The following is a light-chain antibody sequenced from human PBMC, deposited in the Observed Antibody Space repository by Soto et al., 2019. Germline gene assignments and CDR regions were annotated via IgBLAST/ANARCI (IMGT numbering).Light chain of an antibody. Sequence: DIVMTQSADSLAVSLGERATINCKSSQSVLYSSNNKNYLAWYQQKPGQPPKLLIYWASTRESGVPDRFSGSGSGTDFTLTIGSLQAEDVAVYYCQQYYSTPLTFGGGTKVEIK. CDR2: WAS. CDR3: QQYYSTPLT. CDR1: QSVLYSSNNKNY. V-gene: IGKV4-1*01. J-gene: IGKJ4*01.